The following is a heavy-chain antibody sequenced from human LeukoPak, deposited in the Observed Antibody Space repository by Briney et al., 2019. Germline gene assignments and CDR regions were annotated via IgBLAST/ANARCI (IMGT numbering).Heavy chain of an antibody. D-gene: IGHD3-22*01. Sequence: GASVKVSCKASGYTFTGYYMHWVRQAPGQGLEWVGWINPNSGVTDYAQKFQGRVTMTRYTSISTAHMELSRLGSDDTAVYYCARDPRYYYDNSAFDYWGQGTLVTVSS. CDR2: INPNSGVT. CDR3: ARDPRYYYDNSAFDY. CDR1: GYTFTGYY. V-gene: IGHV1-2*02. J-gene: IGHJ4*02.